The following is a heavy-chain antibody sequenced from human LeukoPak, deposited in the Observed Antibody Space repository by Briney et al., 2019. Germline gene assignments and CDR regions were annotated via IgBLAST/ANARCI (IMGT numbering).Heavy chain of an antibody. CDR3: AKGVRGVIITGSEYFQH. V-gene: IGHV3-23*01. Sequence: QSGGSLRLSCAASGFTLSSCAMSWVRQAPGKGLEWVSAISAGGGRTFYADSVKGRFTISRDNSKNTLYLQINSLRAEDTAVYYCAKGVRGVIITGSEYFQHWGQGTLVTVSS. CDR2: ISAGGGRT. CDR1: GFTLSSCA. D-gene: IGHD3-10*01. J-gene: IGHJ1*01.